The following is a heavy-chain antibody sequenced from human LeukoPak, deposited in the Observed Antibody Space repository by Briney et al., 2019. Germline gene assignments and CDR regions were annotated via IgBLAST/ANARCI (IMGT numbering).Heavy chain of an antibody. J-gene: IGHJ4*02. Sequence: ASVKVSCKASGYTFTGYYMHWVRQAPGQGLEWMGWINPNSGGTNYAQKFQGRVTMTRDTSISTAYMELSRLRSDDTAVYYCARDYSSGAYSSGWYDYWGQGTLVTVSS. CDR1: GYTFTGYY. D-gene: IGHD6-19*01. CDR3: ARDYSSGAYSSGWYDY. V-gene: IGHV1-2*02. CDR2: INPNSGGT.